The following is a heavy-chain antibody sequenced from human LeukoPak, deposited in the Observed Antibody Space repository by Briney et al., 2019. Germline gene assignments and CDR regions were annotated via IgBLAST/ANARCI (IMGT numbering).Heavy chain of an antibody. D-gene: IGHD5-12*01. Sequence: ASVKVSCTASGYTFTSYDINWVRQATGPGLERMGWMNPNSGSTGYTQKFQGRVTITRNTSISTAYMELSGLRSEDTAVYYCARGRSTGYPYYFEYWGQGTLGTVSS. V-gene: IGHV1-8*03. J-gene: IGHJ4*02. CDR2: MNPNSGST. CDR1: GYTFTSYD. CDR3: ARGRSTGYPYYFEY.